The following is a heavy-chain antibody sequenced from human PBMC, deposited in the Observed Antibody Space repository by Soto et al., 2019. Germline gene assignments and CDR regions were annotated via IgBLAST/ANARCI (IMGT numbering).Heavy chain of an antibody. J-gene: IGHJ4*02. D-gene: IGHD1-26*01. V-gene: IGHV3-23*01. Sequence: EVQLLESGGGLVQPGGSLRLSCAASGFTFSSYAMRWVRQAPVKGLEWVSAISGSGGSTYYADSVKGRFTISRDNSKNTLYRQMNSLRAEEPAVYYCARRGSGSYYDYWGQGTVVTVSS. CDR1: GFTFSSYA. CDR2: ISGSGGST. CDR3: ARRGSGSYYDY.